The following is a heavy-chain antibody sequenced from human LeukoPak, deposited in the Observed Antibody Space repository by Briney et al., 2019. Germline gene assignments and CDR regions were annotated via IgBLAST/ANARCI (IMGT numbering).Heavy chain of an antibody. CDR2: ISSSGSTI. CDR3: ARDRPYCSSTSCYTRDYYYMDV. V-gene: IGHV3-11*04. D-gene: IGHD2-2*02. J-gene: IGHJ6*03. CDR1: GFTFSDYY. Sequence: GGSLRLTCAASGFTFSDYYMSWIRQAPGKGLEWVSYISSSGSTIYYADSVKGRFTISRDNAKNSLYLQMNSLRAEDTAVYYCARDRPYCSSTSCYTRDYYYMDVWGKGTTVTVSS.